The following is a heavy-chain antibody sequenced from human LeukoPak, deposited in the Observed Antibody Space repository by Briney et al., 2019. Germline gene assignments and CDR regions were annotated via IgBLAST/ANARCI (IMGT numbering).Heavy chain of an antibody. Sequence: PSETLSLTCTVSGGSISTYYWSWIRQPAGKGLEWIGRIYTSGNTHYNPSLKSRVTMSVDTSQNQFSLNLSSVTAADTAVYYCARFITIPGVAFDIWGQGTMVTVSS. CDR3: ARFITIPGVAFDI. CDR1: GGSISTYY. V-gene: IGHV4-4*07. D-gene: IGHD3-10*01. CDR2: IYTSGNT. J-gene: IGHJ3*02.